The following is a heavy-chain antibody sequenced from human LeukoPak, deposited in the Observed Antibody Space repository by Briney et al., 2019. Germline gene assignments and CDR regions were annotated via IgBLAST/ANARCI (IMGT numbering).Heavy chain of an antibody. Sequence: SETLSLTCTVSGGSVSSGSYYWSWIRQPPGKGLEWIGYIYYSGSTNYNPSLKSRVTISVDTSKNQFSLKLTSVTAADTAVYYCARDHYYDSSGPRLSWGQGTLVTVSS. V-gene: IGHV4-61*01. J-gene: IGHJ4*02. CDR3: ARDHYYDSSGPRLS. CDR1: GGSVSSGSYY. D-gene: IGHD3-22*01. CDR2: IYYSGST.